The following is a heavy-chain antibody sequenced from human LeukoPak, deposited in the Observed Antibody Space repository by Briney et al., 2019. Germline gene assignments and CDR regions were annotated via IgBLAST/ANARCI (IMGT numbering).Heavy chain of an antibody. CDR1: GGSFSGYY. V-gene: IGHV4-34*01. CDR3: ARGTPNCSSTSCPDFYYYYMDV. CDR2: INHSGST. D-gene: IGHD2-2*01. Sequence: SETLSLTCAVYGGSFSGYYWSWIRQPPGKGLEWIGEINHSGSTNYNPSLKSRVTISVDTSKNRFSLKLSSVTAADTAVYYCARGTPNCSSTSCPDFYYYYMDVWGKGTTVTVSS. J-gene: IGHJ6*03.